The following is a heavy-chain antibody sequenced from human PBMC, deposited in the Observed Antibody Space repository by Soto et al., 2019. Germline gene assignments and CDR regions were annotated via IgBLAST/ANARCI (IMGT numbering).Heavy chain of an antibody. CDR2: SYHTGRT. CDR3: SRGPRYECGDFSHVFDM. Sequence: QVQLQESGPGLVKPSQTLSLSCTVSGDSMSRGDYYWSWIRQPPGKGLEWIGFSYHTGRTYYSPSLKGRVERAVDTSQHQFSLKLSSVTAADTAVYYCSRGPRYECGDFSHVFDMWGRGTMVTVSS. CDR1: GDSMSRGDYY. D-gene: IGHD2-21*02. V-gene: IGHV4-30-4*01. J-gene: IGHJ3*02.